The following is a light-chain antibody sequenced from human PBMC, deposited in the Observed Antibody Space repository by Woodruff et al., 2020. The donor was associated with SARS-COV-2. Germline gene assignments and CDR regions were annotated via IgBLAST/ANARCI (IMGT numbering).Light chain of an antibody. CDR2: EDN. V-gene: IGLV6-57*01. J-gene: IGLJ3*02. CDR1: SGSIASNY. Sequence: SGSIASNYVQWYQQRPGSSPTTVIYEDNQRPSGVPDRFSGSIDSSSNSASLTISGLKTEDEADYYCQSYDSSSWVFGGGTKL. CDR3: QSYDSSSWV.